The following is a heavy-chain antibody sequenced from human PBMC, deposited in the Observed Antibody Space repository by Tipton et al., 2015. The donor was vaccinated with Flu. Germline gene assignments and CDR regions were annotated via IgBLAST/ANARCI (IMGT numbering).Heavy chain of an antibody. Sequence: QLVQSGAEVKKPGSSVKVSCKASGGTFSSYAISWVRQAPGQGLEWMGGIIPIFGTANYAQKFQGRVTITADKSTSTAYMELSSLRSEDTAVYYCARLTYYYDSSGLGAFDIWGQGTMVTVSS. CDR2: IIPIFGTA. V-gene: IGHV1-69*06. J-gene: IGHJ3*02. CDR1: GGTFSSYA. CDR3: ARLTYYYDSSGLGAFDI. D-gene: IGHD3-22*01.